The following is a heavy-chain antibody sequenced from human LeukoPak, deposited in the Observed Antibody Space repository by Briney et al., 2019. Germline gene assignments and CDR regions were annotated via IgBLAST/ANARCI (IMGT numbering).Heavy chain of an antibody. J-gene: IGHJ5*02. CDR2: ISGSGGST. D-gene: IGHD3-10*01. CDR3: AKAIELYYYGSGGASTFDP. V-gene: IGHV3-23*01. Sequence: GGSLRLSCAASGFTFSSYAMSWVRQAPGKGLEWVSAISGSGGSTYYADSVKGRFTISRDNSKNTLYLQMNSLRAEDTAVYYCAKAIELYYYGSGGASTFDPWGQGTLVTVS. CDR1: GFTFSSYA.